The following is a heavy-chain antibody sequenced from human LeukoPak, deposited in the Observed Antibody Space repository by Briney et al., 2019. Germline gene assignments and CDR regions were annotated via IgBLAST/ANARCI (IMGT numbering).Heavy chain of an antibody. J-gene: IGHJ4*02. CDR3: ARDWGRRYSSGWYGDFDY. Sequence: GKSLRLSCAASGFTFSGYPIHWVRQAPGKGLEWVAVISYDGSNKYYADSVKGRFTISRDNSKNTLYLQMNSLRPEDTAVYYCARDWGRRYSSGWYGDFDYWGQGTLVTVSS. D-gene: IGHD6-19*01. CDR2: ISYDGSNK. CDR1: GFTFSGYP. V-gene: IGHV3-30-3*01.